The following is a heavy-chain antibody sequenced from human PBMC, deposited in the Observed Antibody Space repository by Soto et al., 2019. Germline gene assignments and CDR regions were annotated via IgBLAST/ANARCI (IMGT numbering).Heavy chain of an antibody. Sequence: PGGSLRLSCAASGFTFSSYSMNWVRQAPGKGLEWVSYINSDGSSTSYADSVKGRFTISRDNAKNTLYLQMNRLRVEDTAVYYCARDLRYYDFWSGYFYWGQGTLVTVSS. CDR3: ARDLRYYDFWSGYFY. D-gene: IGHD3-3*01. CDR2: INSDGSST. CDR1: GFTFSSYS. V-gene: IGHV3-74*01. J-gene: IGHJ4*02.